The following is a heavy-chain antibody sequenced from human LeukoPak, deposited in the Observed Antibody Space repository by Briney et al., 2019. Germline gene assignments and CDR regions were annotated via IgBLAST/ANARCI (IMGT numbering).Heavy chain of an antibody. V-gene: IGHV3-48*01. D-gene: IGHD4-17*01. CDR1: GFTFSSYS. CDR3: AGEDDYGGDYGMDV. CDR2: ISSSSSTI. J-gene: IGHJ6*02. Sequence: PGGSLRLSCAASGFTFSSYSMNWVRQAPGKGLEWVSYISSSSSTIYYADSVKGRFTISRDNAKNSLYLQMNSLRAEDTAVYYCAGEDDYGGDYGMDVWGQGTTVTVSS.